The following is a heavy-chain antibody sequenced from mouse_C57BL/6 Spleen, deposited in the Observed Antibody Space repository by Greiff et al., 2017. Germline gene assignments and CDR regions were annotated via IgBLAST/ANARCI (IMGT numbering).Heavy chain of an antibody. CDR2: ISSGGSYT. CDR1: GFTFSSYG. CDR3: ARGGTTVVATKAMDY. D-gene: IGHD1-1*01. Sequence: EVKLVESGGDLVKPGGSLKLSCAASGFTFSSYGMSWVRQTPDKRLEWVATISSGGSYTYYPDSVKGLFTISRDNAKNTLYLQMSSLKSEDTAMYYCARGGTTVVATKAMDYWGQGTSVTVSS. V-gene: IGHV5-6*01. J-gene: IGHJ4*01.